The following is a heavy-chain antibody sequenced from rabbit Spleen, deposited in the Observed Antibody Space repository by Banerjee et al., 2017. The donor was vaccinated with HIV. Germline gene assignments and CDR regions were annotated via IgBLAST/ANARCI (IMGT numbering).Heavy chain of an antibody. D-gene: IGHD3-3*01. CDR2: IYAGSSGST. Sequence: QSLEESGGDLVKPGASLTLTCTASGFSFSNYYYMCWVRQAPGKGLAWTACIYAGSSGSTYYASWVNGRFTISKTSSTTVTLQMTSLTAADTATYFCARDLVVAIGWNFNLWGPGTLVTVS. CDR1: GFSFSNYYY. CDR3: ARDLVVAIGWNFNL. V-gene: IGHV1S40*01. J-gene: IGHJ4*01.